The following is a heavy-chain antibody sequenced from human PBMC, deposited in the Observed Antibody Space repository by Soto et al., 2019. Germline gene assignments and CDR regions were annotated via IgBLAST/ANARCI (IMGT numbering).Heavy chain of an antibody. J-gene: IGHJ6*04. CDR2: IQSGGTT. V-gene: IGHV3-66*01. CDR3: ARDDVLCDGGRCYGIPLDV. CDR1: GFTVSSKY. D-gene: IGHD2-15*01. Sequence: EVQLVESGGGLVQPGGSLRLSCAASGFTVSSKYMTWVRQAPGKGLEWVSLIQSGGTTYYADSVKGRFTISLDTSENTLHLQMDSLRVEDTAVYYCARDDVLCDGGRCYGIPLDVCGKGTTVTVSS.